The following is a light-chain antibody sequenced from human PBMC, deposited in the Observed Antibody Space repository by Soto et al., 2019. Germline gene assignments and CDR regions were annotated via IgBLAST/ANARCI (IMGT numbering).Light chain of an antibody. Sequence: VVMTQTPLSLSVTPGPPASISCKSSQSLLHSAGETFLFWYLQKPGQSPQLLIYEVSNRFSGVPDRFSGSGSGTDFTLEISRVEAEDVGIYHCMQSTQLPPTFGQGTRLVIK. CDR2: EVS. CDR3: MQSTQLPPT. J-gene: IGKJ5*01. CDR1: QSLLHSAGETF. V-gene: IGKV2D-29*02.